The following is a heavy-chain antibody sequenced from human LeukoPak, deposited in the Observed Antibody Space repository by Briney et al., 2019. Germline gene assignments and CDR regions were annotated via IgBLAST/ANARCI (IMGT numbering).Heavy chain of an antibody. CDR1: GFTFSSYG. CDR3: AKSGRSYDSSGYYRFDP. D-gene: IGHD3-22*01. CDR2: ISYDGSNK. J-gene: IGHJ5*02. Sequence: PGGSLRLSCAASGFTFSSYGMHWVRQAPGKGLEWVAVISYDGSNKYYADSVKGRFTISRDNSKNTLYLQMNSLRAEDTAVYYCAKSGRSYDSSGYYRFDPWGQGTLVTVSS. V-gene: IGHV3-30*18.